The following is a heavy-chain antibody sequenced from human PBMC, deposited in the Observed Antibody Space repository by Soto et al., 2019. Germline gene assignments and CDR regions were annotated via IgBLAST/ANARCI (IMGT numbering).Heavy chain of an antibody. J-gene: IGHJ2*01. CDR1: GGSFSGYY. CDR2: INDRGSI. D-gene: IGHD3-9*01. V-gene: IGHV4-34*01. Sequence: QVQLQQWGAGPLRPLETLSLTCGVSGGSFSGYYWAWIRQSPGKGLEWIGEINDRGSINYNPSLKSGVSISVDTSKNHSSLNLRSVTAADTAVYYCARESHDILTGPPWVWYFDLWGRGTLVTVSS. CDR3: ARESHDILTGPPWVWYFDL.